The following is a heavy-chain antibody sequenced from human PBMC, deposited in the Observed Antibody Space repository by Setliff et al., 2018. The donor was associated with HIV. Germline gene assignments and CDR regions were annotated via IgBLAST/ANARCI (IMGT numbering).Heavy chain of an antibody. CDR2: VNTGKGDT. V-gene: IGHV1-3*04. J-gene: IGHJ4*01. CDR1: GYTFSNYP. D-gene: IGHD3-3*01. CDR3: ARDRFTLTSSIFGF. Sequence: GPSVKVSCKPSGYTFSNYPIHWLRQAPGQRPEWMGWVNTGKGDTKYSQRFQDRLTITTDSSASSVYMELSSLSSDDTAIYYCARDRFTLTSSIFGFWGHGTLVTVSS.